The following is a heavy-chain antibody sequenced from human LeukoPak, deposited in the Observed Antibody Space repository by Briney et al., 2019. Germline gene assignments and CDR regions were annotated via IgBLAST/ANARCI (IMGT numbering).Heavy chain of an antibody. V-gene: IGHV3-7*01. CDR1: GFTFSSFW. D-gene: IGHD6-13*01. CDR2: INQDGSEK. J-gene: IGHJ3*02. CDR3: ASSGSSWYGAFDI. Sequence: GGSLRLSCAAPGFTFSSFWMSWVRQAPGKGLEWVANINQDGSEKYYVDSVKGRFTISRDNAKNSLYLQMSSLRAEDTAVYYCASSGSSWYGAFDIWGQGTMVTVSS.